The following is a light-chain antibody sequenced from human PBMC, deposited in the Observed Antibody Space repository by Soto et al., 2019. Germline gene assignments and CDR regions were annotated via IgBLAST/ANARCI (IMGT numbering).Light chain of an antibody. J-gene: IGKJ3*01. CDR3: MQALQTPL. Sequence: EIVLTQSPLSLPVTPGEPASISCRSSQSLLNSNGYNYLDWYLQKPGQSPQLLIYLGSNRASVVPDRFSGSGSGTDFTLKISRVESDDVGVYYCMQALQTPLFGPATKVDIK. CDR2: LGS. CDR1: QSLLNSNGYNY. V-gene: IGKV2-28*01.